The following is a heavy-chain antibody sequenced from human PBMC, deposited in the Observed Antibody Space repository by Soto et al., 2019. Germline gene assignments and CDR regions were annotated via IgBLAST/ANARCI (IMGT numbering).Heavy chain of an antibody. CDR3: ARDQRDVMVYATPYYYYYGMDV. J-gene: IGHJ6*02. CDR2: IIPIFGTA. Sequence: SVKVSCKASGGTFSSYAISWVRQAPGQGHEKIRGIIPIFGTANYAQKIQGRVTITADESTSTAYMELSSLRSEDTAVYYCARDQRDVMVYATPYYYYYGMDVWGQGTTVTVSS. V-gene: IGHV1-69*13. CDR1: GGTFSSYA. D-gene: IGHD2-8*01.